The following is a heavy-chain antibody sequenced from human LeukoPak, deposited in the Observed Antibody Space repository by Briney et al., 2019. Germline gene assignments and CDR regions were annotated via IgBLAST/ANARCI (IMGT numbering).Heavy chain of an antibody. D-gene: IGHD3-9*01. Sequence: PGGSLRLPCAASGFTFTSSAMNWVRQAPGKGLEWVSAISAGGGSTYYADSVKGRLTISRDNSKNTLYLQMNSLRAEDTAVYYCAKSLTAWDYWGQGTLVTVSS. J-gene: IGHJ4*02. V-gene: IGHV3-23*01. CDR3: AKSLTAWDY. CDR1: GFTFTSSA. CDR2: ISAGGGST.